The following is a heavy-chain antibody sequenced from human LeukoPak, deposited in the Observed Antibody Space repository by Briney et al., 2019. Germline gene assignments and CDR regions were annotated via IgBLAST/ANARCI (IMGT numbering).Heavy chain of an antibody. CDR1: GFTFSSYW. CDR2: IKQDGSEK. D-gene: IGHD3-9*01. Sequence: PGGSLRLSCAASGFTFSSYWMSWVRQAPGKGLEWVANIKQDGSEKYYVDSVKGRFTISRDNAKNSLYLQMNSLRVEDTAVYYCARELRYPPYYYMDVWGKGTTVTISS. CDR3: ARELRYPPYYYMDV. V-gene: IGHV3-7*01. J-gene: IGHJ6*03.